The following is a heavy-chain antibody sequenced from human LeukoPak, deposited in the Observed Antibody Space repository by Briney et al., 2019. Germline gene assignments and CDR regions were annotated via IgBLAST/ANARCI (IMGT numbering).Heavy chain of an antibody. CDR2: IYSGGST. CDR1: GFTVSSNY. D-gene: IGHD1-26*01. V-gene: IGHV3-66*01. CDR3: ASRRLGAYYY. J-gene: IGHJ4*02. Sequence: GGSLRLSCAASGFTVSSNYMSWVRQAPGKGLEWVSVIYSGGSTYYADSVKGRFTISRDNSKNTLYLQMNSLRAQDTAVYYCASRRLGAYYYWGQGTLVTVSS.